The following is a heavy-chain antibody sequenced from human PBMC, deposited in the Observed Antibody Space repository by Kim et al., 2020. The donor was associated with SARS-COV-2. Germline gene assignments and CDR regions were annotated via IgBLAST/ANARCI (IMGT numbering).Heavy chain of an antibody. Sequence: GGSLRLSCAASGFTFSSYAMSWVRQAPGKGLEWVSAISGSGGSTYYADSVKGRFTISRDNSKNTLYLQMNSLRAEDTAVYYCAKSSDYREAPQPSRFDPWGQGTLVTVSS. V-gene: IGHV3-23*01. J-gene: IGHJ5*02. CDR2: ISGSGGST. D-gene: IGHD3-16*01. CDR1: GFTFSSYA. CDR3: AKSSDYREAPQPSRFDP.